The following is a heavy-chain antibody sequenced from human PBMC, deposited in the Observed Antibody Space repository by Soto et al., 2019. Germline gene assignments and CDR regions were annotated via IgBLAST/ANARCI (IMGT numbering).Heavy chain of an antibody. CDR1: GFTFSSYS. CDR2: ISSSSSYI. D-gene: IGHD2-15*01. J-gene: IGHJ4*02. Sequence: GGSLRLSCAASGFTFSSYSMNWVRQAPGKGLEWVSSISSSSSYIYYADSVKGRFTISRDNAKNSLYLQMNSLRAEDTAVYYCAREYCSGGSCYEGGLDYWSQGTLVTVSS. CDR3: AREYCSGGSCYEGGLDY. V-gene: IGHV3-21*01.